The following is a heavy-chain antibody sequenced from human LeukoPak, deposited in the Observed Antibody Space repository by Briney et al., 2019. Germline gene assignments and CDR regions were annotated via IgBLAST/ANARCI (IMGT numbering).Heavy chain of an antibody. CDR3: ARARIVGESSLQY. D-gene: IGHD1-26*01. CDR1: GYTFTGYY. Sequence: ASVKVSCKASGYTFTGYYMHWVRQAPGQGLEWMGWINPNSGGTNYAQKFQGRVTMTRDTSISTAYMELSRLRSDDTAVYYCARARIVGESSLQYWGQGTLVTVSS. CDR2: INPNSGGT. J-gene: IGHJ4*02. V-gene: IGHV1-2*02.